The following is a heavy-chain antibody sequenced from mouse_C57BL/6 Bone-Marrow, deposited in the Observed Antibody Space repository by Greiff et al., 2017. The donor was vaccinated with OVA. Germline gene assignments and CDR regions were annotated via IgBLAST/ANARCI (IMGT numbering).Heavy chain of an antibody. D-gene: IGHD1-1*01. CDR1: GYTFTDYY. J-gene: IGHJ1*03. CDR2: INPNNGGT. Sequence: VQLQQSGPELVKPGASVKISCKASGYTFTDYYMNWVKQSHGKSLEWIGDINPNNGGTSYNQKFKGKATLTVDKSSSTAYMELRSLTSEDSAVYYCARAYYGSSYGAVYWYFDVWGTGTTVTVSS. CDR3: ARAYYGSSYGAVYWYFDV. V-gene: IGHV1-26*01.